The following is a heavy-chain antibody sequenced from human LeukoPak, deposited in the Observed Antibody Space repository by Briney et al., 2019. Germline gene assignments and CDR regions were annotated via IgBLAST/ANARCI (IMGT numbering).Heavy chain of an antibody. CDR2: VSYSGDGT. CDR1: GFTFSSHD. Sequence: GGSLRLSCAASGFTFSSHDMSWVRQAPGKGLEWVSGVSYSGDGTYYADSVKGRFAISRENSKNTLYLHMNSLRAEDTAVYYCVREGPRGLAFDVWGQGTRVTVSS. V-gene: IGHV3-23*01. J-gene: IGHJ3*01. CDR3: VREGPRGLAFDV.